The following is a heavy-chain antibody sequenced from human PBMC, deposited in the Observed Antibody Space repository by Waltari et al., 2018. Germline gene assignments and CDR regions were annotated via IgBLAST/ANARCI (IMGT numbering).Heavy chain of an antibody. CDR2: VQSSGST. Sequence: QVQLRESGPGLVKSSETLSLTCSVSGDYLGPNSWRWIRQSPGKGLEWIGYVQSSGSTDYNPSFRGRVTMSADASKNQFSLTLKSLTAADTATYFCARALWRVGTRGDFFDIWGRGTTVTVS. CDR3: ARALWRVGTRGDFFDI. D-gene: IGHD1-7*01. V-gene: IGHV4-59*01. J-gene: IGHJ3*02. CDR1: GDYLGPNS.